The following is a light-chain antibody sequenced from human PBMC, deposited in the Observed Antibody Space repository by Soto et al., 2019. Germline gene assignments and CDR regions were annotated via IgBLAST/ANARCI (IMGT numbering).Light chain of an antibody. CDR1: SSDVGGYNY. CDR3: CSYAGSYYV. V-gene: IGLV2-11*01. Sequence: QSALTQPRSVSGSPGQSVTISCTGTSSDVGGYNYVSWYQQHPGKAPKLMLYDVSKRPSGVPDRFAGSKSGNTASLTISGLGAEDEADYCCCSYAGSYYVFGTGTKLTVL. CDR2: DVS. J-gene: IGLJ1*01.